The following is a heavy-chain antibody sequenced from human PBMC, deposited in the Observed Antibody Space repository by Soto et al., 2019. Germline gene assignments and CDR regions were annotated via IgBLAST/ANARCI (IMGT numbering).Heavy chain of an antibody. Sequence: PGESLKISCKCSVYSFTSYWIGWLRQMPGKGLEWMGIIYPGDSDTRYSPSFQGQVTISADKSISTAYLQWSSLKASDTAMYYCARRPLEYSGYSSGSFDIWGQGTMVTVSS. D-gene: IGHD5-12*01. CDR3: ARRPLEYSGYSSGSFDI. CDR1: VYSFTSYW. CDR2: IYPGDSDT. J-gene: IGHJ3*02. V-gene: IGHV5-51*01.